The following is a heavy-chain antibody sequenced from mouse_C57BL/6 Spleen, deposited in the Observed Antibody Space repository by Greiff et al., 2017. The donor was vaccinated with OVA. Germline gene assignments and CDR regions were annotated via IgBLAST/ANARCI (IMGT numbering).Heavy chain of an antibody. CDR1: GFTFSNYW. Sequence: EVQLVESGGGLVQPGGSMKLSCVASGFTFSNYWMNWVRQSPEKGLEWVAQIRLKSDNYATHYAESVKGRFTISRDDSKSSVYLQMNNLRAEDTGIYYCTLDSSGYAYWGQGTLVTVSA. D-gene: IGHD3-2*02. CDR3: TLDSSGYAY. CDR2: IRLKSDNYAT. J-gene: IGHJ3*01. V-gene: IGHV6-3*01.